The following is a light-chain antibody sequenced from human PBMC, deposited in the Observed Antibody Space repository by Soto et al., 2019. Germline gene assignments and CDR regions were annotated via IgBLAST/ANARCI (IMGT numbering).Light chain of an antibody. Sequence: DIVMTQTPLSSPVTLGQPASISCRSSRSLVHSDGNTYLNWLQQRPGQPPRLLIYQISNRFSGVPDRISGSGAGTDFTLKISRVEAEDVGVYYCMQATQIPHTFGQGTKLEIK. CDR2: QIS. V-gene: IGKV2-24*01. CDR1: RSLVHSDGNTY. CDR3: MQATQIPHT. J-gene: IGKJ2*01.